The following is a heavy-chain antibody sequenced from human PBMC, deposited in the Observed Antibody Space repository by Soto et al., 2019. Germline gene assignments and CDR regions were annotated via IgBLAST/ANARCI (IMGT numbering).Heavy chain of an antibody. Sequence: SCAASGFTFSSYWMSWVRQAPGKGLEWVANIKQDGSEKYYVDSVKGRFTISRDNAKNSLYLQMNSLRAEDTAVYYCARDHIVVVPAAILLDYYGMDLWGQGTTVTVSS. CDR1: GFTFSSYW. CDR2: IKQDGSEK. CDR3: ARDHIVVVPAAILLDYYGMDL. D-gene: IGHD2-2*02. J-gene: IGHJ6*02. V-gene: IGHV3-7*01.